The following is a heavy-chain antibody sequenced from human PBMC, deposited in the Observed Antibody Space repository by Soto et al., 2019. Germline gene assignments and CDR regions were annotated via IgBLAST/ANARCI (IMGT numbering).Heavy chain of an antibody. V-gene: IGHV1-69*13. CDR2: IIPIFGTA. CDR3: APWTTTVTSFDY. J-gene: IGHJ4*02. D-gene: IGHD4-17*01. Sequence: SVKVSCKASGGTFSSYAISWVRQAPGQGLEWMGGIIPIFGTANYAQKFQGRVTITADESTSTAYMELSSLRSEDTAVYYCAPWTTTVTSFDYWGQGTLVTVSS. CDR1: GGTFSSYA.